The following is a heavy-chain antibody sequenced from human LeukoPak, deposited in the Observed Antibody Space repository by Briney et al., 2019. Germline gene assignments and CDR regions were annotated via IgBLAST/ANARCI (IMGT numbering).Heavy chain of an antibody. CDR3: ARDGEYGTGSYYRGSFDY. V-gene: IGHV1-18*01. CDR2: ISANNGNT. CDR1: GYTFTSYA. J-gene: IGHJ4*02. Sequence: ASVKVSCKASGYTFTSYAISWVRQAPGQGLEWMGWISANNGNTNYARKLQGRVTMTTDTSTSTAYMELRSLGSDDTAVYYCARDGEYGTGSYYRGSFDYWGQGILVTVSS. D-gene: IGHD3-10*01.